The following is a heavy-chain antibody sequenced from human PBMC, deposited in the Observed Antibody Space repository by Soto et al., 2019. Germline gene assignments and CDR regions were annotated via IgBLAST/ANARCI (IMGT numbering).Heavy chain of an antibody. Sequence: ASVKVSCKASGYTFTGYYMHWVRQAPGQGLEWMGWIKPNSGGTNYAQKFQGWVTMTRDTSISTAYMELSRLRSDDTAVYYCARGEIGYCSGGSCRPDYWGQGTLVTVSS. CDR3: ARGEIGYCSGGSCRPDY. D-gene: IGHD2-15*01. J-gene: IGHJ4*02. V-gene: IGHV1-2*04. CDR2: IKPNSGGT. CDR1: GYTFTGYY.